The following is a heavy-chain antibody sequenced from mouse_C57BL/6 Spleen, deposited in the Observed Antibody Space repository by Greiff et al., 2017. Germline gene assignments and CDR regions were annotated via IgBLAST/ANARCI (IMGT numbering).Heavy chain of an antibody. CDR1: GYTFTSYW. Sequence: QVQLQQPGAELVRPGSSVKLSCKASGYTFTSYWMHWVKQRPIQGLEWIGNIDPSDSETHYNQKFKDKATLTVDKSSSTAYVQLSSLTSEDSAVYYCARRYGSSYDYAMDYWGQGTSVTVSS. CDR2: IDPSDSET. J-gene: IGHJ4*01. CDR3: ARRYGSSYDYAMDY. V-gene: IGHV1-52*01. D-gene: IGHD1-1*01.